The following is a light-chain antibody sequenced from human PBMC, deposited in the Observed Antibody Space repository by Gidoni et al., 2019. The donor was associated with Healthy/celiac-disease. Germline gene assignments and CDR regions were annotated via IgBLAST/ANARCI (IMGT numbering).Light chain of an antibody. J-gene: IGLJ2*01. CDR1: SRDVGGYNY. V-gene: IGLV2-14*01. CDR2: EVS. CDR3: RSYTSSSALV. Sequence: QSALTQPASVSGSPGQSITISCTGTSRDVGGYNYVSWYQQHPGRAPKLMIYEVSNRPSGVSNRFSGSKSGNTASLTISGLQAEDEANYYCRSYTSSSALVFGGGTKVTVL.